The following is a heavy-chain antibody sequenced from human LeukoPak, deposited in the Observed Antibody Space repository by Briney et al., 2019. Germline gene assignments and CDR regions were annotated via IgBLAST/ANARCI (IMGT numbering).Heavy chain of an antibody. V-gene: IGHV1-2*06. CDR3: ASRSSGYYSGDAFDI. D-gene: IGHD3-22*01. J-gene: IGHJ3*02. Sequence: ASVKVSCKASGYTFTGYYMHWVRQAPGQGLEWMGRINPNSGGTNYAQKFQGRVTMTRDTPISTAYMELSRLRSDDTAVYYCASRSSGYYSGDAFDIWGQGTMVTVSS. CDR2: INPNSGGT. CDR1: GYTFTGYY.